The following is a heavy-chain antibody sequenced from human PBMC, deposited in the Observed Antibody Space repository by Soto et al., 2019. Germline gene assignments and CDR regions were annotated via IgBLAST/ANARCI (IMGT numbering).Heavy chain of an antibody. CDR3: ARVSTTAKTFEF. J-gene: IGHJ4*02. CDR2: FYSGGST. CDR1: GFTLSSNY. V-gene: IGHV3-53*01. Sequence: HPGGSLRLSCAASGFTLSSNYMSWVRQAPGKGLEWVSVFYSGGSTYYADSVKGRFTISRDNSKNTLYLQMNSLRAEDTALYYCARVSTTAKTFEFWGQGTLVTVSS. D-gene: IGHD4-17*01.